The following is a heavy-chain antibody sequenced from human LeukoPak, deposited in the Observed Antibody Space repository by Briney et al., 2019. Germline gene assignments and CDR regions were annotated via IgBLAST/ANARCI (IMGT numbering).Heavy chain of an antibody. D-gene: IGHD3-22*01. CDR2: IYYSGST. J-gene: IGHJ4*02. CDR1: GGSISSYY. Sequence: PSETLSLTCTVSGGSISSYYWSWIRQPPGKGLEWIGYIYYSGSTNYNPSLKSRVTISVDTSKNQFSLKLSSVTAADTAVYYCASYSYYYDSSGYFDYWGQGALVTVSS. CDR3: ASYSYYYDSSGYFDY. V-gene: IGHV4-59*01.